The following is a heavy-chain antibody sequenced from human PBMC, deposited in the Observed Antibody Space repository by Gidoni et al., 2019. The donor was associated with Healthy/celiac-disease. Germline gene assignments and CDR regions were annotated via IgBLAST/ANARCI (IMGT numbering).Heavy chain of an antibody. V-gene: IGHV1-69*01. CDR3: AREKRKRGTIFGVVIRNYYYYGMDV. CDR1: GGTFSSYA. CDR2: IIPIFGTA. Sequence: QVQLVQSGAEVKKPGSSVTVSCKASGGTFSSYAISWVRQAPGQGLEWMGGIIPIFGTANYAQKFQGRVTITADESTSTAYMELSSLRSEDTAVYYCAREKRKRGTIFGVVIRNYYYYGMDVWGQGTTVTVSS. J-gene: IGHJ6*02. D-gene: IGHD3-3*01.